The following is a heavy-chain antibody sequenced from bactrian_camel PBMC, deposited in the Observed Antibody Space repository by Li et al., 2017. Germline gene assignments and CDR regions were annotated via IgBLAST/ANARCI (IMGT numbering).Heavy chain of an antibody. Sequence: HVQLVESGGGSVQPGGSLRLSCVGSGCTFTDYSMGWVRQVPGKEREGVAGIDRRDGSTSYADSVKGRFTLSPDKDNESRYLLQMVSLKPEDTGMYYCAASRYYCNGNYLSPSSYYFWGRGTQVTVS. V-gene: IGHV3S26*01. CDR3: AASRYYCNGNYLSPSSYYF. D-gene: IGHD2*01. CDR1: GCTFTDYS. J-gene: IGHJ4*01. CDR2: IDRRDGST.